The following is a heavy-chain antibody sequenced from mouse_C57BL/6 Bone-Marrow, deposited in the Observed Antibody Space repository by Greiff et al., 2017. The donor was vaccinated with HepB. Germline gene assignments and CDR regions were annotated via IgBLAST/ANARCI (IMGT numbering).Heavy chain of an antibody. CDR1: GFTFSSYA. V-gene: IGHV5-4*01. CDR2: ISDGGSYT. CDR3: AREPIYYYGSSYAMDY. D-gene: IGHD1-1*01. J-gene: IGHJ4*01. Sequence: EVKLVESGGGLVKPGGSLKLSCAASGFTFSSYAMSWVRQTPEKRLEWVATISDGGSYTYYPDNVKGRFTISRDNAKNNLYLKMSQLKSEDTAMYYCAREPIYYYGSSYAMDYWGQGTSVTVSS.